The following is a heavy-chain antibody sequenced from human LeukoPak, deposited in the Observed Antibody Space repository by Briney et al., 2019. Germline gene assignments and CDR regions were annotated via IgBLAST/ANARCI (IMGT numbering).Heavy chain of an antibody. Sequence: SETLSLTCAVSGGSISSSHWWSWVRQPPGKGLEWIGEIYHSGATNYNPSLKSRVTISVDTSKNQFSLKLSSVTAADTAVYYCARGGFGENDFDYWGQGTLVTVSS. D-gene: IGHD3-10*01. J-gene: IGHJ4*02. CDR3: ARGGFGENDFDY. CDR2: IYHSGAT. V-gene: IGHV4-4*02. CDR1: GGSISSSHW.